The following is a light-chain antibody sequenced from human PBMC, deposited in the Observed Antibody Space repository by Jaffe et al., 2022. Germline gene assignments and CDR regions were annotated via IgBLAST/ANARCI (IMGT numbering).Light chain of an antibody. J-gene: IGKJ4*01. V-gene: IGKV1-12*01. CDR3: QQANSFLALS. Sequence: IQMTQSPSSVSASVGDRVTITCRASQGLDGSLAWYQQKPGQAPRLLIYHVSTLQSGVASRFSGSGSGTTFTLTISSLQPEDCAIYYCQQANSFLALSFGGGTKVELK. CDR2: HVS. CDR1: QGLDGS.